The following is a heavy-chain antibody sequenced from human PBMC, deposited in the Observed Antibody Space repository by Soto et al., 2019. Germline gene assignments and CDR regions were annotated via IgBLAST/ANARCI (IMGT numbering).Heavy chain of an antibody. CDR2: ISYDGSNK. CDR3: AKEAVEWELLFDY. D-gene: IGHD1-26*01. CDR1: GFTFGSYG. J-gene: IGHJ4*02. V-gene: IGHV3-30*18. Sequence: QVQLVESGGGVVQPGRSLRLSCAASGFTFGSYGMHWVRQAPGKGLEWVAVISYDGSNKYYADSVKGRFTISRDNSKNTLYLQMNSLRAEDTAVYYCAKEAVEWELLFDYWGQGTLVTVSS.